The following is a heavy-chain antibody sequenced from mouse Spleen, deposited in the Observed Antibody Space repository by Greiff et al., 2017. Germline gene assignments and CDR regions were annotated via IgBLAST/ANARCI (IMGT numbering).Heavy chain of an antibody. CDR3: ARGYYDYNFAY. V-gene: IGHV1-52*01. J-gene: IGHJ3*01. D-gene: IGHD2-4*01. CDR2: IDPSDSET. Sequence: QVQLQQPGAELVRPGSSVKLSCKASGYTFTSYWMHWVKQRPIQGLEWIGNIDPSDSETHYNQKFKDKATLTVDKSSSTAYMQLSSLTSEDSAVYYCARGYYDYNFAYWGKGPLVTVSA. CDR1: GYTFTSYW.